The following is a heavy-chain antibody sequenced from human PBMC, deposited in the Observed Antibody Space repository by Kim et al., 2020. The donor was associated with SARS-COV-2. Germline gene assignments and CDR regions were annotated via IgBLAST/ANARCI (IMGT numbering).Heavy chain of an antibody. CDR3: TSHPGALTVTTSPYGMDV. J-gene: IGHJ6*02. D-gene: IGHD4-4*01. V-gene: IGHV3-73*01. Sequence: KGRFTISSDDSKNTAYLQMNSLKTEDTAVYYCTSHPGALTVTTSPYGMDVWGQGTTVTVSS.